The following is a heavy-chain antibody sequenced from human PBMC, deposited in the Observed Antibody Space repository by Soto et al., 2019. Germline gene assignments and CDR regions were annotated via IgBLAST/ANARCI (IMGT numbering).Heavy chain of an antibody. V-gene: IGHV3-23*01. D-gene: IGHD4-17*01. CDR3: AQVPRYTVTPPDDY. J-gene: IGHJ4*02. CDR1: GFTFGSYA. Sequence: EVGLLESGGGLVQPGGSLRLSCAASGFTFGSYAMSWVRQAPGKGLEWVSSMNGGGGSTYYAESVQGRFTISRDNSKNTLYLQMNSLRVEDTAVYYCAQVPRYTVTPPDDYWGQGTLVTVSS. CDR2: MNGGGGST.